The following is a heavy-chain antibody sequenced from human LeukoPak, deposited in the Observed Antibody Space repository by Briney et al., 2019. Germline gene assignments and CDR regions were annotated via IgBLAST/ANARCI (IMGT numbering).Heavy chain of an antibody. J-gene: IGHJ4*02. Sequence: GGSLRLXCAASGFTFDDYAMHWVRQAPGKGLEWVSSISWNSGTIDYADSVKGRFTISRDNAKDSLYLQMNSLRTEDMALYYCAKAGCSSTTCYANYWGQGILVTVSS. CDR1: GFTFDDYA. CDR2: ISWNSGTI. CDR3: AKAGCSSTTCYANY. V-gene: IGHV3-9*03. D-gene: IGHD2-2*01.